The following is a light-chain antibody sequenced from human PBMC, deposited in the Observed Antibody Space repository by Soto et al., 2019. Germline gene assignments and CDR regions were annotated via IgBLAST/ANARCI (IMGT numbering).Light chain of an antibody. CDR1: QSVSSSY. V-gene: IGKV3-20*01. CDR2: GAS. CDR3: QQYGSSPPWT. Sequence: EIVLTQSPGTLSLSPGERATLSCRASQSVSSSYLAWYQQKPGQAPRLLIYGASSRATGIPDRFSGSGSGTDFTLPISRLEHEDVAVYYCQQYGSSPPWTFGQGTKVDIK. J-gene: IGKJ1*01.